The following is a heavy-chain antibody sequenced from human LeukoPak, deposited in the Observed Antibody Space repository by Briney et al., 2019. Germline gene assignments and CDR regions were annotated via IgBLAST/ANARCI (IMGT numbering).Heavy chain of an antibody. Sequence: GGSLRLSCAASGFTFSSYTMNWVRQAPGKGLEWVPSISSSSSYIYYADSVKGRFTISRDNAKNSLYLQMNSLRVEDTAVYYCARVSGGSGSYFDYWGQGTLVTVSS. J-gene: IGHJ4*02. CDR1: GFTFSSYT. CDR2: ISSSSSYI. CDR3: ARVSGGSGSYFDY. D-gene: IGHD3-10*01. V-gene: IGHV3-21*01.